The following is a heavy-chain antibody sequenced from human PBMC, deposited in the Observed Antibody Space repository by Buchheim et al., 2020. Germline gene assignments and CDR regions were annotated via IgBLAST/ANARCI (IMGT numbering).Heavy chain of an antibody. CDR2: IYYSGNT. J-gene: IGHJ5*02. V-gene: IGHV4-61*01. D-gene: IGHD6-6*01. Sequence: QVQPQESGPGLAKPSETLSLTCTVSGGSVSSGNYYWSWIRQPPGKGLEWIGSIYYSGNTNYNPSLKSRVTISVDTSKNQFSLKLISLTAADTAVYYCARGPRSITWFDPWGQGTL. CDR3: ARGPRSITWFDP. CDR1: GGSVSSGNYY.